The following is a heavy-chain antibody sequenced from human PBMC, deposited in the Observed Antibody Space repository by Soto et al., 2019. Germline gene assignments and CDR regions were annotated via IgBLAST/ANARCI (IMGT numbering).Heavy chain of an antibody. V-gene: IGHV4-59*01. CDR3: ARVAAFWSNYVYYYSGMDV. J-gene: IGHJ6*02. Sequence: QVQLRESGPGVVKSSETLSLNCSISGGSTSSYSWAWVRQSPGRGLEWIGDLDKSGATRYSPSLKRRATISADTSKTQITLKLTSVNAADTAVYYCARVAAFWSNYVYYYSGMDVWGQGTTVVVSS. CDR1: GGSTSSYS. D-gene: IGHD3-16*01. CDR2: LDKSGAT.